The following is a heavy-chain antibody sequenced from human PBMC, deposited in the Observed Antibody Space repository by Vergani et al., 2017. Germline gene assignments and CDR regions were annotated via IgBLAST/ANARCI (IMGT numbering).Heavy chain of an antibody. D-gene: IGHD1-26*01. CDR3: ARERGVFMTHHAFDI. J-gene: IGHJ3*02. V-gene: IGHV3-30-3*01. CDR2: ISYDGSNK. Sequence: QVQLVESGGGVVQPGRSLRLSCAASGFTFSSYAMHWVRQAPGKGLEWVAVISYDGSNKYYADSVKCRFTISRDNSKNTLYLQMNSLRAEDTAVYYCARERGVFMTHHAFDIWGQGTMVTVSS. CDR1: GFTFSSYA.